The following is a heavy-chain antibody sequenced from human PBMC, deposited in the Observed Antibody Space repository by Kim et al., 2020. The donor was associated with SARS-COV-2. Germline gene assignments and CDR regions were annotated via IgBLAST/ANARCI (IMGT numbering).Heavy chain of an antibody. V-gene: IGHV4-34*01. D-gene: IGHD6-19*01. J-gene: IGHJ4*02. CDR3: ARIRGRAVAGSTPPDY. Sequence: LKSRVTISVDTSKNQFSLKLSSVTAADTAVYYCARIRGRAVAGSTPPDYWGQGTLVTVSS.